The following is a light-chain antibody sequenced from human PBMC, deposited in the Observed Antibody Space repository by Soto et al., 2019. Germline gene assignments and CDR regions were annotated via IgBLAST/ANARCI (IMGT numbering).Light chain of an antibody. Sequence: DIVMTQSPESLTVSLGERATINCKSSLSVFYSSNNQNYLAWYQHKPGQPPKLLIYWASTRESGVPDRFSGSGSVTDFTLTISSLQAEDVAVYYCQQYYTTLAPTFGGGTKVEIK. V-gene: IGKV4-1*01. J-gene: IGKJ4*01. CDR2: WAS. CDR1: LSVFYSSNNQNY. CDR3: QQYYTTLAPT.